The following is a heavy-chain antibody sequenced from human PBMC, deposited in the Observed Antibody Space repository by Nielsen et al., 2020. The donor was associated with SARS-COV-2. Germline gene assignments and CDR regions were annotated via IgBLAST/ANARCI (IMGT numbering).Heavy chain of an antibody. CDR3: ARARGAYGDYYYYYYTDV. V-gene: IGHV6-1*01. J-gene: IGHJ6*03. Sequence: SETLSLTCAISGGSVSSSSASWNWIRQSPSRGLEWLGRTYYRSKWYNDYAVSVKSRITINPDTSKNQFLLHLNSVTPEDTAVYYCARARGAYGDYYYYYYTDVWGKGTTVTV. D-gene: IGHD4-17*01. CDR2: TYYRSKWYN. CDR1: GGSVSSSSAS.